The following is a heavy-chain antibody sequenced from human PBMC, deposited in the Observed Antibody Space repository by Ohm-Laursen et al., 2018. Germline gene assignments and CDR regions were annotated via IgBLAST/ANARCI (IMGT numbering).Heavy chain of an antibody. V-gene: IGHV3-9*01. J-gene: IGHJ6*02. CDR2: ISWNSGSI. D-gene: IGHD3-3*01. CDR3: ARDAPNYKTISGVVTALGMDV. CDR1: GFTFADYA. Sequence: SLRLSCTASGFTFADYAMHWVRQAPGKGLEWVSGISWNSGSIGYADSVKGRFTISRDNAKNSLYLQLNSLRAEDTAVYYCARDAPNYKTISGVVTALGMDVWGQGTTVTVSS.